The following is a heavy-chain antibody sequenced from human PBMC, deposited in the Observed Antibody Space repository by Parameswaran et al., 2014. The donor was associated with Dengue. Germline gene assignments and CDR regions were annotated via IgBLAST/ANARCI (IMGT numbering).Heavy chain of an antibody. CDR3: ARHTVATGAYYFYAMDV. CDR1: GYSISISYY. CDR2: INHSGST. Sequence: ASETLSLTCTVSGYSISISYYWVWIRQPPGKGLEWVGSINHSGSTYYNPSLKSRVTMSVDLSVNQFSLKLTSVTAADTSVYFCARHTVATGAYYFYAMDVWGQGTTVTVSS. D-gene: IGHD5-12*01. V-gene: IGHV4-38-2*02. J-gene: IGHJ6*02.